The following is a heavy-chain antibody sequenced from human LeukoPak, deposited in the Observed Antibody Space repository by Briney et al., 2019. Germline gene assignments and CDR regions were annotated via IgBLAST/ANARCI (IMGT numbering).Heavy chain of an antibody. D-gene: IGHD5-18*01. CDR1: GGSISRYY. Sequence: SETLSLTCTVSGGSISRYYWNWIRQPPGKGLEWIGNIYYSGNTNYNPSLKSRVTISVDRSKNHFSLKLSSVTAADTAVYYCARETIMGYSYGFDYWGQGTLVTVSS. J-gene: IGHJ4*02. V-gene: IGHV4-59*01. CDR3: ARETIMGYSYGFDY. CDR2: IYYSGNT.